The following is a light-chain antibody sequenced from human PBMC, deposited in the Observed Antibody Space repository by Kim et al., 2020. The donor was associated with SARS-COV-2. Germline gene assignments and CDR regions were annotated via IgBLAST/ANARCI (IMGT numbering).Light chain of an antibody. CDR1: QSVGTH. CDR3: QQRSDWPYT. V-gene: IGKV3-11*01. Sequence: EIVLTQSPATLSLSPGDRATLSCRASQSVGTHLAWFKQKPGQAPRLFIYDASNRVTGIPPTFSGSGSGTDFILTISSLEPEDFAVYYCQQRSDWPYTFGQGTKLEI. CDR2: DAS. J-gene: IGKJ2*01.